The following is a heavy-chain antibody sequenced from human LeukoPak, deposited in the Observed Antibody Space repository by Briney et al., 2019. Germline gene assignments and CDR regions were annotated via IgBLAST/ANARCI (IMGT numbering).Heavy chain of an antibody. CDR1: GFTFRSYT. J-gene: IGHJ4*02. V-gene: IGHV3-23*01. Sequence: GGSLRLSCVSSGFTFRSYTMSWVRQAPGKGLEWVSSASGSESRTYYADSVKGRFTISRDNSKNTMYLQVNSLRAEDTALYYCAKTVVSTGWNYFDYWGQGTLVTVSS. CDR2: ASGSESRT. D-gene: IGHD2-8*02. CDR3: AKTVVSTGWNYFDY.